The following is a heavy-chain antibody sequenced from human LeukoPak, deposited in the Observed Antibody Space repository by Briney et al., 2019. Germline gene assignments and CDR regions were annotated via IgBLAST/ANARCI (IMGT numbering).Heavy chain of an antibody. CDR2: IYYSGST. J-gene: IGHJ4*02. V-gene: IGHV4-39*07. CDR3: ARDNIEMATIPPHFDY. Sequence: SETLSLTCTVSGGSISSSSYYWGWIRQPPGKGLEWIGSIYYSGSTYYNPSLKSRATISVDTSKNQFSLKLSSVTAADTAVYYCARDNIEMATIPPHFDYWGQGTLVTVSS. D-gene: IGHD5-24*01. CDR1: GGSISSSSYY.